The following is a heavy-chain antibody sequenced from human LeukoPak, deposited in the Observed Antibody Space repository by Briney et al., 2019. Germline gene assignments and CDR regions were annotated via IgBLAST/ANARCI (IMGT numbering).Heavy chain of an antibody. CDR2: IYSGGST. CDR3: ARHATLAHDAFDI. D-gene: IGHD4-23*01. CDR1: GFTVSSNY. V-gene: IGHV3-53*01. J-gene: IGHJ3*02. Sequence: GGSLRLSCAASGFTVSSNYMSWVRQAPGKGLEWVSVIYSGGSTYYADSVKGRFTISRDNSKNTLYLQMNSLRAEDTAVYYCARHATLAHDAFDIWGQGTMVTVSS.